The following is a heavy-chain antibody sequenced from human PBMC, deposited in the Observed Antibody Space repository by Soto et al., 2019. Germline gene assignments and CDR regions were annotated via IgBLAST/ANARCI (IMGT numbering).Heavy chain of an antibody. J-gene: IGHJ5*02. CDR1: GGSVSSDTHY. CDR2: VYYTGRT. V-gene: IGHV4-39*01. D-gene: IGHD1-1*01. CDR3: ARQKLEFWNWLDA. Sequence: TLSLTCTVSGGSVSSDTHYWGWVRQPPGKGLEWIGCVYYTGRTYYNPSLRSRVTISVDTSKNQFSMKLTSTTAADTALYFCARQKLEFWNWLDAWGQGTLVPVYS.